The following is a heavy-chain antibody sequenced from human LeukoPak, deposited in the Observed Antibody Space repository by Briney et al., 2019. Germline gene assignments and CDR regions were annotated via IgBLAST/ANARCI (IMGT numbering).Heavy chain of an antibody. D-gene: IGHD1-26*01. V-gene: IGHV3-74*01. Sequence: GGSLRLSCAASGFTFSSYWMHWVRQAPGKGLVWVSRINSDGSSTSYADSVKGRFTISRDNAKNTLYLQMNSLRAEDTAVYYCARAPGALSSYYYYGMDVWGQGTTVTVSS. J-gene: IGHJ6*02. CDR3: ARAPGALSSYYYYGMDV. CDR1: GFTFSSYW. CDR2: INSDGSST.